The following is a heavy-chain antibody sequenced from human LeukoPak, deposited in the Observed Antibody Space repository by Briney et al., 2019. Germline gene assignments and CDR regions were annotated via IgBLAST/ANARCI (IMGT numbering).Heavy chain of an antibody. V-gene: IGHV3-7*04. CDR3: ARDYD. CDR1: GXNFSYNW. CDR2: IKPDGSEQ. Sequence: GGSLRLFWAASGXNFSYNWMSWVRQAPGKGLEWVANIKPDGSEQYYVDSVKGRFTISRDNAKNSLYLQVNSLRAEDTAMYYCARDYDWGQGTLVTVSS. D-gene: IGHD3-16*01. J-gene: IGHJ4*02.